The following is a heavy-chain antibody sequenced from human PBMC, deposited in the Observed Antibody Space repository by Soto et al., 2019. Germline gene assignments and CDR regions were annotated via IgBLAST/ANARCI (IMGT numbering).Heavy chain of an antibody. CDR1: GYTFTSYD. D-gene: IGHD3-3*01. CDR2: MNPNSGNT. Sequence: ASVKVSCKASGYTFTSYDINWVRQATGQGLEWMGWMNPNSGNTGYAQKFQGRVTMTRNTSISTAYLELSSLRSEDTAVYYCARGTGQMYYDFWGGYSYDAFDIWG. V-gene: IGHV1-8*01. CDR3: ARGTGQMYYDFWGGYSYDAFDI. J-gene: IGHJ3*02.